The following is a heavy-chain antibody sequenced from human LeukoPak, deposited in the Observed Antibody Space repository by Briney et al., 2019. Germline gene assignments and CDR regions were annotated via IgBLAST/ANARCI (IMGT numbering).Heavy chain of an antibody. V-gene: IGHV3-30-3*01. CDR3: AKDRLNYGDYVDYFDY. J-gene: IGHJ4*02. D-gene: IGHD4-17*01. Sequence: GGSLRLSCAASGFTFSSYAMHWVRQAPGKGLEWVAVISYDGSNKYYADSVKGRFTISRDNSKNTLYLQMNSLRAEDTAVYYCAKDRLNYGDYVDYFDYWGQGTLVTVSS. CDR2: ISYDGSNK. CDR1: GFTFSSYA.